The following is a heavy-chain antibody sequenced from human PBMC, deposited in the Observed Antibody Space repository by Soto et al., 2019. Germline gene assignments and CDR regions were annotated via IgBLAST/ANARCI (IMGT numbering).Heavy chain of an antibody. Sequence: QMHLVESGGGVVQPGRSLTLSCVASGFIFTSYGIHWVRQAPGKGLEWVAVIWYDGSNKYYGDSVKGRFSISRDNSKNTVYLQMNSLRAEDTAVYYCARDRRFLEWLDYWGQGTLVSVSS. V-gene: IGHV3-33*01. CDR2: IWYDGSNK. CDR1: GFIFTSYG. CDR3: ARDRRFLEWLDY. D-gene: IGHD3-3*01. J-gene: IGHJ4*02.